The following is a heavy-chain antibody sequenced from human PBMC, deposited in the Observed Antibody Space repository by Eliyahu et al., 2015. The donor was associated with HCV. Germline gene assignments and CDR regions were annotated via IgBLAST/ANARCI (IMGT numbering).Heavy chain of an antibody. CDR1: GGSIXTXY. J-gene: IGHJ5*02. V-gene: IGHV4-59*01. CDR3: ASGGGGIAVTGTGGWFDP. D-gene: IGHD6-19*01. CDR2: IHYSGGX. Sequence: QXQLQESGPGLVKPSETLSLTCTVSGGSIXTXYXXWXRQPPGKGLEWIGYIHYSGGXNYNPSLXSRVTISIDTSKNQFSLNLTSVTAADTAMYYCASGGGGIAVTGTGGWFDPWGQGTLVTVSS.